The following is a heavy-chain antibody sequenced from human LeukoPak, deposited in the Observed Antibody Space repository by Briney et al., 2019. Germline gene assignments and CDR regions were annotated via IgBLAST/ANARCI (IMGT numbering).Heavy chain of an antibody. V-gene: IGHV4-59*08. CDR3: ARQSTYCDFWSGYPPPSFPLVASAFDI. CDR1: GGSISSYY. D-gene: IGHD3-3*01. Sequence: SETLSLTCTVSGGSISSYYWSWIRQPPGKGLEWIGCIYHSGSTYYNPSLKSRVTISVDRSKNQFSLKLSSVTAADTAVYYCARQSTYCDFWSGYPPPSFPLVASAFDIWGQGTMVTVSS. J-gene: IGHJ3*02. CDR2: IYHSGST.